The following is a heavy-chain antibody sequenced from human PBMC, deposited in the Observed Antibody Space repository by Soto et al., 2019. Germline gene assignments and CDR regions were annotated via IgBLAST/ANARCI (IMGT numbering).Heavy chain of an antibody. Sequence: PGGSLRLSCAASGFTFSSYEMNWVRQAPGKGLEWVSYISSSGSTIYYADSVKGRFTISRDNAKNSLYLQMNSLRAEDTAVYYCAREEYDSSGYYDYFDYWGQGTLVTVSS. CDR1: GFTFSSYE. V-gene: IGHV3-48*03. D-gene: IGHD3-22*01. J-gene: IGHJ4*02. CDR2: ISSSGSTI. CDR3: AREEYDSSGYYDYFDY.